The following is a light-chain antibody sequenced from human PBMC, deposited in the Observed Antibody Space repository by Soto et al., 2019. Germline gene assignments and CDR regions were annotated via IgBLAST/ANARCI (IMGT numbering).Light chain of an antibody. Sequence: DIQMTQSPSSLSASVGDTLTITCRASESINKYLSWYQHKPGNAPNLLVYVTSILQSGVPSRFSGSGSGTNFTLTINTLQPEDFATYYCQQYDNLPLTFGPGTTVDIE. CDR3: QQYDNLPLT. V-gene: IGKV1-39*01. J-gene: IGKJ3*01. CDR2: VTS. CDR1: ESINKY.